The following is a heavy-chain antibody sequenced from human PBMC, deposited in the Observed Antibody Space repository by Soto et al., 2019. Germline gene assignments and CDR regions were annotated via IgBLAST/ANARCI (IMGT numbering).Heavy chain of an antibody. Sequence: QVQLVESGAEVKKPGSSVKVSCKASGGTFSSYAISWVRQAPGQGLEWMGGIIPIFGTANYAQKFQGRVTITADESTSTAYMELSSLRSEDTAVYYCARPIPYSSSSVFYYGMDVWGQGTTVTVSS. D-gene: IGHD6-6*01. CDR2: IIPIFGTA. J-gene: IGHJ6*02. V-gene: IGHV1-69*01. CDR3: ARPIPYSSSSVFYYGMDV. CDR1: GGTFSSYA.